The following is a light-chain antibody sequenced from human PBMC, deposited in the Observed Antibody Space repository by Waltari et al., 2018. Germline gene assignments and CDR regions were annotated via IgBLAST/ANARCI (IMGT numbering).Light chain of an antibody. CDR3: CSYVSGDTWV. CDR2: EDY. V-gene: IGLV2-23*01. Sequence: QSPLTQPASVSGSPGQSITISCTGTSSDVGTYNLVSWYQQHPGKAPKLMIYEDYKRPSGVSNRFSGSTSGNTASLTISGLQAEDEADYYCCSYVSGDTWVFGGGTELAVL. CDR1: SSDVGTYNL. J-gene: IGLJ3*02.